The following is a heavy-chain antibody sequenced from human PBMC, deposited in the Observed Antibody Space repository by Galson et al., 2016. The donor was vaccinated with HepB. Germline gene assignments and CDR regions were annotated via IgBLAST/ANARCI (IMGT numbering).Heavy chain of an antibody. J-gene: IGHJ5*02. Sequence: LSLTCVVSGGSISSRNWWSWIRQPPGKGLEWIGSMYYSGSTFYNPSLILRVTISVDTSKNQFSLEVTSVTAEDTAVYYCARHPYYDDTGYYLSNNWFDPWGQGTLVTVSS. CDR1: GGSISSRNW. V-gene: IGHV4-39*01. CDR2: MYYSGST. D-gene: IGHD3-22*01. CDR3: ARHPYYDDTGYYLSNNWFDP.